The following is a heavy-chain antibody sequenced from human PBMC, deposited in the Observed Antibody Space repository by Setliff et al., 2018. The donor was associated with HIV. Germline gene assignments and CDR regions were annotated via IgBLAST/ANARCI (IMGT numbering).Heavy chain of an antibody. CDR2: VDPEDGET. J-gene: IGHJ3*02. Sequence: ASVKVSCKASGYTFTDYYMHWVQQAPGKGLEWMGRVDPEDGETIYAEKFQGRVTITADTSTDTAYMELSSLRSEDTAVYCCATGPPLSSGWSQGAFDIWGQGTMVTVSS. CDR3: ATGPPLSSGWSQGAFDI. D-gene: IGHD6-19*01. CDR1: GYTFTDYY. V-gene: IGHV1-69-2*01.